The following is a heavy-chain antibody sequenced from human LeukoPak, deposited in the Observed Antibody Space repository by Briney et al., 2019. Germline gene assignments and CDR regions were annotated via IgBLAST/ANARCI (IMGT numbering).Heavy chain of an antibody. D-gene: IGHD1-26*01. V-gene: IGHV4-59*08. Sequence: KPSETLSLTCTVSGGSISSYYWNWIRQPPGKGLEWIGYIYDRGSTKYNPSLKSRVTISVDTSKNQFSLRLSSVTAADTAVYYCARGSADGGNYLGYFYYYYMDVWGKGTTVTVSS. CDR3: ARGSADGGNYLGYFYYYYMDV. CDR2: IYDRGST. J-gene: IGHJ6*03. CDR1: GGSISSYY.